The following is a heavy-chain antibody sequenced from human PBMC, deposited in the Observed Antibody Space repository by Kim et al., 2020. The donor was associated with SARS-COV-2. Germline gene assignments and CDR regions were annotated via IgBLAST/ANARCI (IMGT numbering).Heavy chain of an antibody. V-gene: IGHV4-59*08. CDR2: IYYSGST. Sequence: SETLSLTCTVSGGSISSYYWSWIRQPPGKGLEWIGYIYYSGSTNYNPSLKSRVTISVDTSKNQFSLQLSSVTAADTAVYYCARRRSLEWFSNYYYYMDVWGKGTTVTVSS. CDR3: ARRRSLEWFSNYYYYMDV. D-gene: IGHD3-3*01. J-gene: IGHJ6*03. CDR1: GGSISSYY.